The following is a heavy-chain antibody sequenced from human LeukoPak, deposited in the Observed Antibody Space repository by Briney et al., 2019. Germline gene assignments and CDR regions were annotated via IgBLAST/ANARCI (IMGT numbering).Heavy chain of an antibody. CDR2: IIPIFGTA. CDR3: ARLDYGGNFGTSSPHAFDI. CDR1: GGTFSSYA. J-gene: IGHJ3*02. Sequence: GASVKVSXKASGGTFSSYAISWVRQAPGQGLEWMGGIIPIFGTANYAQKFQGRVTITTDESTSTAYMELSSLRSEDTAVYYCARLDYGGNFGTSSPHAFDIWGQGTMVTVSS. V-gene: IGHV1-69*05. D-gene: IGHD4-23*01.